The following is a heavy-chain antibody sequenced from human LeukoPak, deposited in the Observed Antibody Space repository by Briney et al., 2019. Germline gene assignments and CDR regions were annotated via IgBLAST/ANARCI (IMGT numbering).Heavy chain of an antibody. D-gene: IGHD7-27*01. J-gene: IGHJ4*02. Sequence: ASVKVSCKASGYTFTGYYMHWVRQAPGQGLEWMGWINPNSGGTNYAQKFQGRVTMTRDTSISTAYTELSRLRSDDTAVYYCARVANWGSSPIDYWGQGTLVTVSS. CDR1: GYTFTGYY. CDR2: INPNSGGT. V-gene: IGHV1-2*02. CDR3: ARVANWGSSPIDY.